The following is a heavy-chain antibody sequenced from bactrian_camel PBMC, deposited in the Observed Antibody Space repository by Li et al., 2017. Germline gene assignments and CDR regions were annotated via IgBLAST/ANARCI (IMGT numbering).Heavy chain of an antibody. Sequence: VQLVESGGGLVQPGGSLRLSCVASGFTFSSYAISWVRQAPGKEREGVAHIWIYGAFGVPSYADSVKGRFAISQDIAKNTVYLQLNSLTREDSAMYYCTRETQWVGYHEFAEYWGQGTQVTVS. CDR3: TRETQWVGYHEFAEY. D-gene: IGHD5*01. J-gene: IGHJ4*01. V-gene: IGHV3S40*01. CDR1: GFTFSSYA. CDR2: IWIYGAFGVP.